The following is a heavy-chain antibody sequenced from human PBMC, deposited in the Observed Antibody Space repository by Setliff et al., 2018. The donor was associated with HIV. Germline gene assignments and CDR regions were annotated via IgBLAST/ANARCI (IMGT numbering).Heavy chain of an antibody. J-gene: IGHJ3*02. V-gene: IGHV1-18*01. CDR1: DYTFTNYG. D-gene: IGHD1-26*01. CDR2: ISDYNGNT. CDR3: ARASGGNSVENGFDI. Sequence: ASVKVSCKTSDYTFTNYGIYWVRQAPGQGLEWMGWISDYNGNTNYAQKFHGRVTMTTDTSTRTAYMEMRGLTYDDTAVYYCARASGGNSVENGFDIWGQGTMVTVSS.